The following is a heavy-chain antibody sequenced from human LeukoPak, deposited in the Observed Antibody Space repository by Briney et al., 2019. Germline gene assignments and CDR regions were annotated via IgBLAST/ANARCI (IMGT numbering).Heavy chain of an antibody. CDR3: ARHTYYYDSSGEGYAFDI. V-gene: IGHV4-59*01. D-gene: IGHD3-22*01. Sequence: PSETLSLTCTVSGGSISSYYWSWIRQPPGKGLEWIGYIYYSGSTNYNPSLKSRVTISVDTSKNQFSLKLSSVTAADTAVYYCARHTYYYDSSGEGYAFDIWGQGTMVTVSS. J-gene: IGHJ3*02. CDR1: GGSISSYY. CDR2: IYYSGST.